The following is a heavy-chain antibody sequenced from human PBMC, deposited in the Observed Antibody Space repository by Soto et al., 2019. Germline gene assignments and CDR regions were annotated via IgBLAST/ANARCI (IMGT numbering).Heavy chain of an antibody. CDR1: GLTFRRYW. Sequence: GDLRLSCPASGLTFRRYWMHWEHQVTGKGLEWISVMSGGGGSTYYADSVKGHFTISRDNFKNTLYLQMNSLRAEDTAVYYCARAPAPLYSSSWYYFDYWGQGTLVTVSS. CDR2: MSGGGGST. V-gene: IGHV3-23*01. J-gene: IGHJ4*02. CDR3: ARAPAPLYSSSWYYFDY. D-gene: IGHD6-13*01.